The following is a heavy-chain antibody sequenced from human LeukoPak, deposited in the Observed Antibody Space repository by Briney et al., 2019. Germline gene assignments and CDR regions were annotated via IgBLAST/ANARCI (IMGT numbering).Heavy chain of an antibody. V-gene: IGHV3-23*01. Sequence: PGGSLRLSCAASRFTFSKYAMSWVRQAPGKGLEWVSTISGSGDATYYVDSVKGRFTISRDNSENTLFLQMNSLRAEDTAVYYCAKKCGVMGDCFGYWGQGTPVTVSS. D-gene: IGHD3-16*01. J-gene: IGHJ4*02. CDR1: RFTFSKYA. CDR3: AKKCGVMGDCFGY. CDR2: ISGSGDAT.